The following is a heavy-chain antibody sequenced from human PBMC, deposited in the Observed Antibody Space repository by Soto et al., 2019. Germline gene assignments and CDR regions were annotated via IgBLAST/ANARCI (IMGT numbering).Heavy chain of an antibody. Sequence: QVQLVQSGAEVKKPGSSVKVSCKASGGTFSSYAISWVRQAPGQGLEWMGGIIPIFGTANYAQKFQGRVTITADKSTSTAYMELSSLRSEDTAVYYCARCLYCSGGSCYSRYFDYWGQGTLVTVSS. CDR1: GGTFSSYA. V-gene: IGHV1-69*06. CDR3: ARCLYCSGGSCYSRYFDY. J-gene: IGHJ4*02. CDR2: IIPIFGTA. D-gene: IGHD2-15*01.